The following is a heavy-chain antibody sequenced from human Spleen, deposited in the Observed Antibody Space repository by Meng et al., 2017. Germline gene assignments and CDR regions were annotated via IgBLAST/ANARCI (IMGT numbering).Heavy chain of an antibody. CDR2: TYYRSKWYN. D-gene: IGHD3-16*01. CDR3: ARQEGAFDY. Sequence: QIQLQQSGPGLVKPSQPLSPTCAISGDSVSSNSAAWNWLRQSPTRGLEWLGRTYYRSKWYNDYAVSVKSRITINPDTSKNQFSLQLNSVTPEDTAVYYCARQEGAFDYWGQGTLVTVSS. J-gene: IGHJ4*02. V-gene: IGHV6-1*01. CDR1: GDSVSSNSAA.